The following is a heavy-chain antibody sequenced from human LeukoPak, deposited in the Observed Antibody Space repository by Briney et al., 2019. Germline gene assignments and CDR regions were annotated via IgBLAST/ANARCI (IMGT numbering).Heavy chain of an antibody. CDR2: IFYTGRA. CDR1: RGSISPDH. CDR3: ARLVDGIYTRVDS. Sequence: SETPSLTCTVSRGSISPDHCAWIRQPPGKGVVWIGYIFYTGRARYNPSLESRVTLTVDMSKNQVSLKLNSVTAADTAIYYCARLVDGIYTRVDSWGQGTLVTVSP. J-gene: IGHJ4*02. D-gene: IGHD3-3*02. V-gene: IGHV4-59*08.